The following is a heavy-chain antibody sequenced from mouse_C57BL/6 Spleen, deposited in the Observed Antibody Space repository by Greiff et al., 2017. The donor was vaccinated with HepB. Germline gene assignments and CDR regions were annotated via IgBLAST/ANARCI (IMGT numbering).Heavy chain of an antibody. CDR3: ARHGPPHYYGSSYWYFDV. Sequence: QVHVKQSGAELVKPGASVKLSCKASGYTFTEYTIHWVKQRSGQGLEWIGWFYPGSGSIKYNEKFKDKATLTADKSSSTVYMELSRLTSEDSAVYFCARHGPPHYYGSSYWYFDVWGTGTTVTVSS. CDR2: FYPGSGSI. D-gene: IGHD1-1*01. J-gene: IGHJ1*03. V-gene: IGHV1-62-2*01. CDR1: GYTFTEYT.